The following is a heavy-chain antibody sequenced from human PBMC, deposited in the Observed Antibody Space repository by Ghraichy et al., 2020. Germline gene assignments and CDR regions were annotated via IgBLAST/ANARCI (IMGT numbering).Heavy chain of an antibody. CDR2: IYYSGST. CDR1: VGTIRSGVYY. CDR3: ARDGGTMIAMGDNWFDP. V-gene: IGHV4-31*03. D-gene: IGHD3-22*01. Sequence: SETLSLTCTISVGTIRSGVYYWSWIRQHPLKRLDWTSYIYYSGSTYYNPSLKSRVTISVDTSKNQFSLKLSSVTAADTAVYYCARDGGTMIAMGDNWFDPWGQGTLVTVSS. J-gene: IGHJ5*02.